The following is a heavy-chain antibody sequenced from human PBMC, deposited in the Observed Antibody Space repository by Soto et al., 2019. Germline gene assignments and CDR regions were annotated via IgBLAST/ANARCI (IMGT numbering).Heavy chain of an antibody. D-gene: IGHD3-22*01. V-gene: IGHV4-61*01. Sequence: SVTRSHMCPVADEIVRSGLSVLRWQQQTPGPRLELIGFIDYSGSTNHNPSLKSRVTISIDTSKNQFSLKLKSVTAADTAVYYCARVGYHSSDYLSKWFGTWGQGTLVTGSS. CDR3: ARVGYHSSDYLSKWFGT. CDR2: IDYSGST. CDR1: DEIVRSGLSV. J-gene: IGHJ5*02.